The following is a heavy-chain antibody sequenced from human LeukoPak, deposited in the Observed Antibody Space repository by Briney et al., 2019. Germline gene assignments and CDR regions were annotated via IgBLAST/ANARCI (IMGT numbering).Heavy chain of an antibody. D-gene: IGHD3-10*01. V-gene: IGHV3-11*01. CDR1: GFTFSDYY. J-gene: IGHJ4*02. Sequence: PGGSPRLSCAASGFTFSDYYMSWIRQAPGKGLEWVSYISSSGSTIYYADSVKGRFTISRDNAKNSLYLQMNSLRAEDTAVYYCAREGWFGELSLDYWGQGTLVTVSS. CDR3: AREGWFGELSLDY. CDR2: ISSSGSTI.